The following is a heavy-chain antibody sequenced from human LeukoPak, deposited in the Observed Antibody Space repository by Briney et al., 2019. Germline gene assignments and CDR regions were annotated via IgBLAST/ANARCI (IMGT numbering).Heavy chain of an antibody. V-gene: IGHV3-49*03. Sequence: GGSLSPSCTASGFTFGDYAMSWFRQAPGKGLEWVGFIRSKAYGGTTEYAASVKGRFTISRDDSKSIAYLQMNSLKTEDTAVYYCTGQYSSSWLLSDYWGQGTLVTVSS. J-gene: IGHJ4*02. D-gene: IGHD6-13*01. CDR3: TGQYSSSWLLSDY. CDR1: GFTFGDYA. CDR2: IRSKAYGGTT.